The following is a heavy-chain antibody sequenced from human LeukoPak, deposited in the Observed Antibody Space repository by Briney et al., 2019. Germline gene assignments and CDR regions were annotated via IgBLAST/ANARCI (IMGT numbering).Heavy chain of an antibody. Sequence: GGSLRLSCAASAFTFSSYAMYWVRQAPGKGLEWVAVISYDGSNKYYADSVKGRFTISRDNSKHMLYLQMNSLRAEDTAVYYCARADDIVVVVAAMVDYLGQGTLVTVSS. D-gene: IGHD2-15*01. V-gene: IGHV3-30*04. CDR1: AFTFSSYA. J-gene: IGHJ4*02. CDR3: ARADDIVVVVAAMVDY. CDR2: ISYDGSNK.